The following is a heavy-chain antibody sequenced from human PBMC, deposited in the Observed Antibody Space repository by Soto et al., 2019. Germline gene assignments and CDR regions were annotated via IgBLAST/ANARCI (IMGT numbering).Heavy chain of an antibody. CDR2: ISPSGSP. J-gene: IGHJ5*02. D-gene: IGHD2-8*01. CDR3: TRGVLA. V-gene: IGHV4-30-2*01. CDR1: GGSVNSGGYS. Sequence: QVQLQESGSRLVRPSQTVSLTCSVSGGSVNSGGYSWSWIRQLPGKGLEWIGFISPSGSPAYNPSLKSRDTISVDRSNNQISLELSSVTAADTAVYYCTRGVLAWGPGTRVTVSS.